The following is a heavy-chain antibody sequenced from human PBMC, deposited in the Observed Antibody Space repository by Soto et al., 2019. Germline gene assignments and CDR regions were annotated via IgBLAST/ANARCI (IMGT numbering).Heavy chain of an antibody. D-gene: IGHD3-3*01. CDR2: ISSSSSYI. J-gene: IGHJ3*02. CDR1: GFTFSSYS. Sequence: GGSLRLSCAASGFTFSSYSMNWVRQAPGKGLEWVSSISSSSSYIYYADSVKGRFTISRDNAKNSLYLQMNSLRAEDTAVYYCAREVYDFWSGCSNAFDIWGQGTMVTVSS. CDR3: AREVYDFWSGCSNAFDI. V-gene: IGHV3-21*01.